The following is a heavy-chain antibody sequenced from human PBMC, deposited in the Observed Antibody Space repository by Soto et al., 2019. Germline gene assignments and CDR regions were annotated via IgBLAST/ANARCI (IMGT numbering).Heavy chain of an antibody. V-gene: IGHV3-15*01. Sequence: GGSLRLSCAASGFTFSNAWMSWVRQAPGKGLEWVGRIKSKTDGGTTDYAAPVKGRFTISRDDSKNTLYLQMNSLKTEDTAVYYCTTPGLLNAYSSGWYFEKFDYWGQGTLVTVSS. CDR1: GFTFSNAW. J-gene: IGHJ4*02. D-gene: IGHD6-19*01. CDR2: IKSKTDGGTT. CDR3: TTPGLLNAYSSGWYFEKFDY.